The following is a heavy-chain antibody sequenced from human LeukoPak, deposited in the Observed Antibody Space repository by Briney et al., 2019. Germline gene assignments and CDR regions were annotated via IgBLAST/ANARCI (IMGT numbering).Heavy chain of an antibody. CDR2: IWFDGSNK. Sequence: GGSLRLSCTASASAFSNHAMSWVRQAPGKGLEWVAFIWFDGSNKHYADSVKGRFTISRDNSEDTLYLQMNSLRAEDTAVYYCVRDPSGSGFAFDSWGQGALVTVSS. D-gene: IGHD1-1*01. J-gene: IGHJ4*02. CDR1: ASAFSNHA. CDR3: VRDPSGSGFAFDS. V-gene: IGHV3-33*08.